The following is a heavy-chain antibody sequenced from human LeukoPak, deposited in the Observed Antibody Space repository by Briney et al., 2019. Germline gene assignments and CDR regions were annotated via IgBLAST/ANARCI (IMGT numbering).Heavy chain of an antibody. CDR3: ARHGRMGTINPSY. V-gene: IGHV4-39*01. J-gene: IGHJ4*02. CDR2: MYYSGST. Sequence: SETLSLTCTVSGGSISNSSYYWGWIRQPPGKGLEWIGSMYYSGSTYYNPSLKSRGTISVDTSKNQFPLKLSSVTAADTAVYYCARHGRMGTINPSYWGQGTLVTVSS. D-gene: IGHD5-24*01. CDR1: GGSISNSSYY.